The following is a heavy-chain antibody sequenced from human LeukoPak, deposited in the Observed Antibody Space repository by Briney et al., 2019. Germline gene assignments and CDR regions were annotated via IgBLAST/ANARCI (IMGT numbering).Heavy chain of an antibody. V-gene: IGHV3-23*01. Sequence: PGGSLRLSCATSGFTFSTYAMSWVRQAPGKGLEWVSLISGSGSGTHYADSVKGRFTISRDNSKNTLYLQMNSLRAEDTAVYYCAKDLRGITMIVVVIAFDYWGQGTLVTVSS. CDR2: ISGSGSGT. CDR3: AKDLRGITMIVVVIAFDY. J-gene: IGHJ4*02. D-gene: IGHD3-22*01. CDR1: GFTFSTYA.